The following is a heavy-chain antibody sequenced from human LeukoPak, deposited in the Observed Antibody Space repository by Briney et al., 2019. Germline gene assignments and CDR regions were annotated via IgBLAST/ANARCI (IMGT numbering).Heavy chain of an antibody. D-gene: IGHD3-16*01. J-gene: IGHJ4*02. CDR2: IKSKTDGGTT. Sequence: GGSLRLSCAASGFTFSSYAMSWVRQAPGKGLEWVGRIKSKTDGGTTDYAAPVKGRFTISRDDTKNTLYLQMNSLKTEDTAVYYCTTTNYVWGSQVDYWGQGTLVTVSS. CDR1: GFTFSSYA. CDR3: TTTNYVWGSQVDY. V-gene: IGHV3-15*01.